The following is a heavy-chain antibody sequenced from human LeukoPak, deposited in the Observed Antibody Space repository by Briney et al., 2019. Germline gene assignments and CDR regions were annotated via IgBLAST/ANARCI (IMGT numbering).Heavy chain of an antibody. V-gene: IGHV6-1*01. CDR3: ARSHGGYLDY. CDR2: TYYRSKWYN. J-gene: IGHJ4*02. CDR1: RDSVSSNSAA. Sequence: SQTLSLTCVMSRDSVSSNSAAWNWLRQSPSRGLEWLGRTYYRSKWYNEYAASVKSRITIKPDTSKNQFSLQLNSVTPDDTAVYYCARSHGGYLDYWGQGTLVTVSP. D-gene: IGHD2-15*01.